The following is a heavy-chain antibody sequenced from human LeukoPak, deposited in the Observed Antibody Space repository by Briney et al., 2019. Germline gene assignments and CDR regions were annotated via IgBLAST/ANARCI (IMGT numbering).Heavy chain of an antibody. V-gene: IGHV1-18*01. CDR3: ARDQTLYCGGDCYDAFDI. D-gene: IGHD2-21*01. CDR2: ISAYNGNT. Sequence: GASVKVSCKASGYTFTSYGISWVRQAPGQGLEWMGWISAYNGNTNYAQKLQGRVTMTTDTSTSTAYMELRSLRSDDTAVYYCARDQTLYCGGDCYDAFDIWGQGTMVTVSS. CDR1: GYTFTSYG. J-gene: IGHJ3*02.